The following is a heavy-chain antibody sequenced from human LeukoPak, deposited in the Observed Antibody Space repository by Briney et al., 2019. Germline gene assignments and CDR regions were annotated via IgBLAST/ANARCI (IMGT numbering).Heavy chain of an antibody. CDR2: ISSSSSYI. D-gene: IGHD1-20*01. Sequence: GGSLRLSCAASGFTFSSYSMNWVRQAPGKGLGWVSSISSSSSYIYYADSVKGRFTISRDNAKNSLYLQMNSLRAEDTAVYYCARELRDNWNDYFDYWGQGTLVTVSS. CDR3: ARELRDNWNDYFDY. V-gene: IGHV3-21*01. J-gene: IGHJ4*02. CDR1: GFTFSSYS.